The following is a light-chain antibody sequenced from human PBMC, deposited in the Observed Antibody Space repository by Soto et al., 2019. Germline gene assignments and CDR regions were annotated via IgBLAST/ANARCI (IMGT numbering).Light chain of an antibody. CDR1: EDIGHF. CDR3: LKYNKDAPGA. Sequence: DIQMAQSPSSLSASVGDTVTLTCRASEDIGHFLAWYQQRPGTVPKLLIYATSRLQPGVPSRFSGSGSGTDFTLTTNTLQPEDVATYFCLKYNKDAPGAFGQGTKVDIK. V-gene: IGKV1-27*01. J-gene: IGKJ1*01. CDR2: ATS.